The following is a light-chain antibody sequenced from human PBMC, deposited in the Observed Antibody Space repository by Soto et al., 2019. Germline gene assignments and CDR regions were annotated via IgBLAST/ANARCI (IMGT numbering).Light chain of an antibody. J-gene: IGKJ1*01. CDR2: GAY. Sequence: EIVLTQSPGTLSLSPGERATLCCRASQSISSSYLAWYQQKPGQAPRLLIYGAYSRASGIPDRFSGGGSGTDFTLTIRRLEPEDFAVYYCQQYGSSPWTFGLGTKVEIK. CDR3: QQYGSSPWT. CDR1: QSISSSY. V-gene: IGKV3-20*01.